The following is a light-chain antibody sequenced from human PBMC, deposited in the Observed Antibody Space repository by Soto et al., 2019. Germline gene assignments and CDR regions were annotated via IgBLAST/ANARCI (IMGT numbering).Light chain of an antibody. Sequence: DIQMTQSPSSLSASVGDRVTITCRASQDISNYLAWYQQKPGKVPKLLIYAASTLQSGVPSRFSGSGSGTDFTLTISSLQPEDFATYYCQKYNGAPVWFGQGTKVEIK. J-gene: IGKJ1*01. CDR1: QDISNY. CDR3: QKYNGAPVW. V-gene: IGKV1-27*01. CDR2: AAS.